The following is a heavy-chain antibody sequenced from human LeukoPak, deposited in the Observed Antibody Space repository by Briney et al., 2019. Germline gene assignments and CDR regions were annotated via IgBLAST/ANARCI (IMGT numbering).Heavy chain of an antibody. V-gene: IGHV1-3*01. CDR3: ARDSDSSGWSWVY. CDR1: GYRFTTDMYT. Sequence: ASVKVSCKASGYRFTTDMYTIHWLRQAPGHRLEWLGWINAGNGNTKYSQQFQGRVTITGDTSARTVYMEVSSLVSEDTAVYYCARDSDSSGWSWVYWGQGTLVTVSS. D-gene: IGHD6-19*01. J-gene: IGHJ4*02. CDR2: INAGNGNT.